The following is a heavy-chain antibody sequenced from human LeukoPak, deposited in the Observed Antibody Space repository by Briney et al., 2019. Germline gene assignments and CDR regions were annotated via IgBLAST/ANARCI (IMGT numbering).Heavy chain of an antibody. V-gene: IGHV1-69*13. CDR2: IIPIFDTA. CDR1: GGTFSSYA. CDR3: ARGGPGEMEGMDA. J-gene: IGHJ6*02. D-gene: IGHD5-24*01. Sequence: ASVKVSCKASGGTFSSYAISWVRQAPGQGLEWMGGIIPIFDTANYAQKFQGRVTITADESTSTAYMELSSLRSEDTAVYYCARGGPGEMEGMDAWGQGTTVTVSS.